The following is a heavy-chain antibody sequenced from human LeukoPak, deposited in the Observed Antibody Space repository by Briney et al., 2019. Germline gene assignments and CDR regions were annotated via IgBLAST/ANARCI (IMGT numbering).Heavy chain of an antibody. CDR3: ARITIFPPVYYYYGMDV. Sequence: SETLSLTCTVSGGSISSSSYYWGWIRQPPGKGLEWIGSIYYSGSTNYNPSLKSRVTISVDTSKNQFSLRLSSVTAADTAVYYCARITIFPPVYYYYGMDVWGQGTTVTVSS. J-gene: IGHJ6*02. D-gene: IGHD3-9*01. CDR1: GGSISSSSYY. V-gene: IGHV4-39*07. CDR2: IYYSGST.